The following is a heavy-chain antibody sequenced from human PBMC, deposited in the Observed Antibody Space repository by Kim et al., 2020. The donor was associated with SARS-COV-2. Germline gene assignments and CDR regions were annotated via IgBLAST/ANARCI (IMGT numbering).Heavy chain of an antibody. J-gene: IGHJ5*02. CDR2: INPYSGDT. V-gene: IGHV1-2*02. CDR1: GYTFTDYY. D-gene: IGHD3-3*01. Sequence: ASVKVSCKASGYTFTDYYIHWVRQAPGQGLEWMGWINPYSGDTNYAQKFQGRVTMTRDTSISTPYVELTSLRSDDTAVYYCARSAHFCTGHYLDLWGQGTLITVSA. CDR3: ARSAHFCTGHYLDL.